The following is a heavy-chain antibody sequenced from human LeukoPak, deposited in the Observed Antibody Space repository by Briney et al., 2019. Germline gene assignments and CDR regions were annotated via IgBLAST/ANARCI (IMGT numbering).Heavy chain of an antibody. V-gene: IGHV1-69*02. CDR2: IIPILGIA. Sequence: SVKVSCKASGYIFTSYHMHWVRQAPGQGLEWMGRIIPILGIANYAQKFQGRVTITADKSTSTAYMELSSLRSEDTAVYYCACDILTGYYLVDYWGQGTLVTVSS. CDR1: GYIFTSYH. J-gene: IGHJ4*02. D-gene: IGHD3-9*01. CDR3: ACDILTGYYLVDY.